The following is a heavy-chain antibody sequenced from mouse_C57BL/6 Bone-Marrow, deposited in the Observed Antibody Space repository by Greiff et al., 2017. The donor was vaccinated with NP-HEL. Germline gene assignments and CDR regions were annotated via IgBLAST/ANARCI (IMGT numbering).Heavy chain of an antibody. Sequence: EVKVVESGGDLVKPGGSLKLSCAASGFTFSSYGMSWVRQTQDKRLEWVATISSGGSYPYSPDSVTGRFTISRDNAKNTLYLLMISLKSEDTAMYYCARHDGYYGAYWGQGTLVTVSA. V-gene: IGHV5-6*01. J-gene: IGHJ3*01. CDR1: GFTFSSYG. CDR2: ISSGGSYP. CDR3: ARHDGYYGAY. D-gene: IGHD2-3*01.